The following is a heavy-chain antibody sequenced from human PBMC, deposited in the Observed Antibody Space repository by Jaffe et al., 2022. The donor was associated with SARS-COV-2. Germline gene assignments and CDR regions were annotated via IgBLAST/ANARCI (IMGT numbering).Heavy chain of an antibody. J-gene: IGHJ2*01. V-gene: IGHV3-7*01. CDR1: GFTFSSYW. D-gene: IGHD3-9*01. CDR2: IKQDGSEK. Sequence: EVQLVESGGGLVQPGGSLRLSCAASGFTFSSYWMSWVRQAPGKGLEWVANIKQDGSEKYYVDSVKGRFTISRDNAKNSLYLQMNSLRAEDTAVYYCARGLRYFDWLHHWYFDLWGRGTLVTVSS. CDR3: ARGLRYFDWLHHWYFDL.